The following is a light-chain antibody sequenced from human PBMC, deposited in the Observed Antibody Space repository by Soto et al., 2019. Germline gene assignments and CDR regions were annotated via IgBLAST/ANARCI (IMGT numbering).Light chain of an antibody. J-gene: IGKJ1*01. Sequence: EIVLTQSPATLSLSPGERATLSCTASQSITGYLAWYQQKSGQAPRLLIYDSSNRATGIPARFSGSGSGTDFTLTISSLEPEDFAVYYCLQRSAWPWTFGQGTKVEI. CDR1: QSITGY. V-gene: IGKV3-11*01. CDR3: LQRSAWPWT. CDR2: DSS.